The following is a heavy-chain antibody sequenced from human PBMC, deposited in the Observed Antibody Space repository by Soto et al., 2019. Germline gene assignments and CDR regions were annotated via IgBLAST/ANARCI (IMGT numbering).Heavy chain of an antibody. V-gene: IGHV3-7*03. D-gene: IGHD2-2*01. J-gene: IGHJ4*02. CDR3: VKDGGYCSSATCYSPRNHYFGS. CDR2: IKFDGSEK. Sequence: GGSLRLSCVASGFSFSDYWMSWVRQAPGKGPEWVANIKFDGSEKQYVDSVRGRFSISRDNFRNSLFLQMNSLRAGDTAIYYCVKDGGYCSSATCYSPRNHYFGSWGQGTLVPVSS. CDR1: GFSFSDYW.